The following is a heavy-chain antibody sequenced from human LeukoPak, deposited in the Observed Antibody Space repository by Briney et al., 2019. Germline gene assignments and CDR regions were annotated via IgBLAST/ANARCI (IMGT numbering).Heavy chain of an antibody. J-gene: IGHJ6*02. V-gene: IGHV3-9*01. CDR1: GFTFGDYA. CDR3: AKDLRVAMVRGVGYYGMDV. CDR2: ISWNSDSI. D-gene: IGHD3-10*01. Sequence: GRSLRLSCAASGFTFGDYAMHWVRQAPGKGLEWVSGISWNSDSIGYADSVKGRFTISRDNAKNSLYLQMNSLRAEDTAVYYCAKDLRVAMVRGVGYYGMDVWGQGTTVTVSS.